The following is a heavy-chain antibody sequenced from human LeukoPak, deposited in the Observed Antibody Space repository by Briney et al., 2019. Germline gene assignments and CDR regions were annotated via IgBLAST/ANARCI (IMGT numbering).Heavy chain of an antibody. Sequence: GESLQISCKGSGYSFTNYWIGWVRPMPGKGLEWMGIIYPGDSDTRYSPSFQGQVTISADKSISTAYLQWSSLKASDTAMYYCARQYCSSTSCSPDGFDIWGQGTMVTVSS. J-gene: IGHJ3*02. CDR2: IYPGDSDT. D-gene: IGHD2-2*01. CDR1: GYSFTNYW. CDR3: ARQYCSSTSCSPDGFDI. V-gene: IGHV5-51*01.